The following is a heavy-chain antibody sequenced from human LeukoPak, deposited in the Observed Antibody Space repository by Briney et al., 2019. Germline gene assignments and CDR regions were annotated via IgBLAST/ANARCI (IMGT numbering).Heavy chain of an antibody. Sequence: SETLSLTCTVSGYSISSGYYWGWIRQPPGKGLEWIGSIYHSGSTYYNPSLKSRVTISVDTSKNQFSLKLSSVTAADTAVYYCAREGTRINAFDIWGQGTMVTVCS. D-gene: IGHD1-7*01. J-gene: IGHJ3*02. V-gene: IGHV4-38-2*02. CDR1: GYSISSGYY. CDR2: IYHSGST. CDR3: AREGTRINAFDI.